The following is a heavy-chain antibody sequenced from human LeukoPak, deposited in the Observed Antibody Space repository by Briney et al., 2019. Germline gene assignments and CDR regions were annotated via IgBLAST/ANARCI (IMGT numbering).Heavy chain of an antibody. CDR1: GYSISSGYY. D-gene: IGHD5-18*01. CDR3: AAENLDTAMVRIPY. V-gene: IGHV4-38-2*01. CDR2: MHHSGST. J-gene: IGHJ4*02. Sequence: LETLSLTCAVSGYSISSGYYWGWMPQPPGKGLEWIGSMHHSGSTFYNPSLKSRVTISVDTSKNQFSLKLSSVTAADTAVYFCAAENLDTAMVRIPYWGQGTLVTVSS.